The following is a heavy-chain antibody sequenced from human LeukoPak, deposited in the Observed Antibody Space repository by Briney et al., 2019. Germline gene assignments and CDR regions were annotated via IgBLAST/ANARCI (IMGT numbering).Heavy chain of an antibody. V-gene: IGHV3-74*01. CDR2: INTDGSST. D-gene: IGHD3-9*01. Sequence: GGSLRLSCAASGFSFSSYWMHWVRQAPGKGLVWVSRINTDGSSTSYADSVKGRFTISRDNAKNTLYLQMNSLRAEDTAVYYCAKSRLRYFDWLFDYWGQGTLVIVSS. CDR1: GFSFSSYW. J-gene: IGHJ4*02. CDR3: AKSRLRYFDWLFDY.